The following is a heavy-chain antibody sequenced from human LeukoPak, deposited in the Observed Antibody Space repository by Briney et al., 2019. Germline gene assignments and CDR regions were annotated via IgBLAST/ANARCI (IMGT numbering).Heavy chain of an antibody. CDR3: ARGSASRYDY. Sequence: SETLSLTCTVSGGSISSYYWSWIRQPPGKGLEWIGYIYHSGSTYYNPSLKSRVTISVDRSKNQFSLKLGSVTAADTAVYYCARGSASRYDYWGQGTLVTVSS. D-gene: IGHD2-2*01. CDR2: IYHSGST. J-gene: IGHJ4*02. CDR1: GGSISSYY. V-gene: IGHV4-59*12.